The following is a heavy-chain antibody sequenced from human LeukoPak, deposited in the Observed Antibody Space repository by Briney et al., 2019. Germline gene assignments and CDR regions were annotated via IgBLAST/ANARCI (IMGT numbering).Heavy chain of an antibody. J-gene: IGHJ5*02. V-gene: IGHV3-30*18. Sequence: PGRSLRLSCAASGFTFSSYDMHCVRQAPGKGLEWVAVISYDGSNKYYADSVKGRFTISRDNSKNTLYLQMNSLRAEDTAVYYCAKEGYDSSGYYYPWGQGTLVTVSS. CDR3: AKEGYDSSGYYYP. CDR1: GFTFSSYD. CDR2: ISYDGSNK. D-gene: IGHD3-22*01.